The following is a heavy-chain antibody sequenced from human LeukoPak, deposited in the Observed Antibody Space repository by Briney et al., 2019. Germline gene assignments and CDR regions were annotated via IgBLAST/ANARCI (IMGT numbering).Heavy chain of an antibody. CDR3: ARDPTRGATMAYAD. V-gene: IGHV4-31*03. CDR2: IYYSGST. J-gene: IGHJ4*02. D-gene: IGHD5-12*01. CDR1: GGSISSGGYY. Sequence: PSQTLSLTCTVSGGSISSGGYYWSWIRQHPGKGLEWIGYIYYSGSTYYNPSLKSRVTISVDTSKNQFSLKLSSVTAADTAVYYCARDPTRGATMAYADWGQGTLVTVSS.